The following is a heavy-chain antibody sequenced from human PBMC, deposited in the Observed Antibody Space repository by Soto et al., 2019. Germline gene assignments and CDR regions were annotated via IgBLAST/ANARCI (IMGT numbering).Heavy chain of an antibody. V-gene: IGHV3-23*01. Sequence: GGSLRLSCAASGFTFSSYAMRWVRQAPGKGLEWVSAISGSGGSTYYADSVKGRFTISRDNSKNTLYLQMNSLRAEDTAVYYCAIDISLQYYYDSSGYAFDIWGQGTMVTVSS. J-gene: IGHJ3*02. CDR3: AIDISLQYYYDSSGYAFDI. D-gene: IGHD3-22*01. CDR1: GFTFSSYA. CDR2: ISGSGGST.